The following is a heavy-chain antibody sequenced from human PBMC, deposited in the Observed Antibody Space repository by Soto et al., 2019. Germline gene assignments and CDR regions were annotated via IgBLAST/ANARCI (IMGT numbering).Heavy chain of an antibody. CDR2: INAGNGNT. V-gene: IGHV1-3*01. J-gene: IGHJ4*02. Sequence: ASVKVSCKASGYTFTSYAMHWVRQAPGQRLEWMGWINAGNGNTKYSQKFQGRVTITRDTSASTAYMELSSLRSEDTAVYYCARDHYSGYDTYYFDYWGQGTLVTVSS. CDR3: ARDHYSGYDTYYFDY. D-gene: IGHD5-12*01. CDR1: GYTFTSYA.